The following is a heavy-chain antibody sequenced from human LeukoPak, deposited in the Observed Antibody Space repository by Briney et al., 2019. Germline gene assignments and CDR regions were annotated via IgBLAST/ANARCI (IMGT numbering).Heavy chain of an antibody. V-gene: IGHV1-3*01. CDR1: GYTVTTYY. J-gene: IGHJ4*02. Sequence: ASVKVSCKASGYTVTTYYMHWVRQAPGQRLEWMGWINAGNGNTKYSQKFQGRVTITRDTSASTAYMELSSLRSEDTAVYYCARGDGYNFDFDYWGQGTLVTVSS. CDR3: ARGDGYNFDFDY. CDR2: INAGNGNT. D-gene: IGHD5-24*01.